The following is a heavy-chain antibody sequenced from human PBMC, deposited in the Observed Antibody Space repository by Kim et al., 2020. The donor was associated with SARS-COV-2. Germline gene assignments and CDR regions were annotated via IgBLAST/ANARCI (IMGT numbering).Heavy chain of an antibody. J-gene: IGHJ3*02. D-gene: IGHD3-22*01. CDR2: IYYSGST. CDR1: GGSISSSSYY. V-gene: IGHV4-39*01. Sequence: SETLSLTCTVSGGSISSSSYYWGWIRQPPGKGLEWIGSIYYSGSTYYNASFKSRVSISVDTSKNQVSLKLTSVTATDTAVYYCASHKYYYESSGYYLDVFDIWGQGTMVTVSS. CDR3: ASHKYYYESSGYYLDVFDI.